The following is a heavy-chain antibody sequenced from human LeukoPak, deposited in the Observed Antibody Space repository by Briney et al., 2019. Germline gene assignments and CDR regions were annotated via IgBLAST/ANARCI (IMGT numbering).Heavy chain of an antibody. D-gene: IGHD3-10*01. CDR3: ARVRGAYYYYMDV. J-gene: IGHJ6*03. Sequence: SQTLSLTCTVFGGSISSGSYYWSWIRQPAGKGLEWIGRIYTSGSTNYNPSLKSRVTISVDTSKNQFSLKLSSVTAADTAVYYCARVRGAYYYYMDVWGKGTTVTVSS. V-gene: IGHV4-61*02. CDR1: GGSISSGSYY. CDR2: IYTSGST.